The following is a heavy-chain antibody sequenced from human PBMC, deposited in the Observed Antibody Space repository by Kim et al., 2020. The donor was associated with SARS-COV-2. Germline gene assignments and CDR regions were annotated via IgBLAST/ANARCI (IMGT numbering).Heavy chain of an antibody. CDR3: ARRYYDSRGYYYFDS. Sequence: GGSLRLSCAASGFTFRTYWMYWVRQAPGKGLVWVSRTNGDGSTTNYADSVKGRFTIPRDNAKNTLYMKLNSLRAEETAIYYCARRYYDSRGYYYFDSWGRVTLVTVSS. V-gene: IGHV3-74*01. D-gene: IGHD3-22*01. CDR2: TNGDGSTT. J-gene: IGHJ4*02. CDR1: GFTFRTYW.